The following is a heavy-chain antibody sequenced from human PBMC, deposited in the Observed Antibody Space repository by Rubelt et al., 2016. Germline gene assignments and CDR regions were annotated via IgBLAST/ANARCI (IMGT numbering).Heavy chain of an antibody. J-gene: IGHJ4*02. CDR2: INHSGST. CDR1: GGSFSGYY. D-gene: IGHD3-22*01. V-gene: IGHV4-34*01. Sequence: QVQLQQWGAGLLKPSETLSLTCAVYGGSFSGYYWSWIRQPPGKGLEWIGEINHSGSTNYIPSLKGRVTISVDTSKNQFSLKLSSVTAADTAVYYCARKYYYDSSGYYYGVYYFDYWGQGTLVTVSS. CDR3: ARKYYYDSSGYYYGVYYFDY.